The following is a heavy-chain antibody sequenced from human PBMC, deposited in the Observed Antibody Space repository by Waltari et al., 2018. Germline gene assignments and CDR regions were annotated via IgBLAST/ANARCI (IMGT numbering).Heavy chain of an antibody. V-gene: IGHV1-8*03. J-gene: IGHJ4*02. D-gene: IGHD6-6*01. Sequence: QVQLVQSGPEVKKPGSSVKVSCKASGYTFTSYDINWVRQATGQGVEWMGWMNPNNGNTGYAQKFQGRVTITRNTSIRTAYMELSSLRSEDTAVYYCARGPRYSSSPLDYWGQGTLVTVSS. CDR3: ARGPRYSSSPLDY. CDR1: GYTFTSYD. CDR2: MNPNNGNT.